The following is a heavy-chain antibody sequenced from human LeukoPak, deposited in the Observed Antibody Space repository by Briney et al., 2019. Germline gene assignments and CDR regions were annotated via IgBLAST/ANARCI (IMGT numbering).Heavy chain of an antibody. CDR3: ARENPVWSGLYYYYGMDV. CDR1: GGSISSGGYY. Sequence: SQTLSLTCTVSGGSISSGGYYWSWIRQHPGKDLEWIGYIYYSGSTYYNPSLKSRVTISVDTSKNQFSLKLSSVTAADTAVYYCARENPVWSGLYYYYGMDVWGQGTTVTVSS. V-gene: IGHV4-31*03. CDR2: IYYSGST. D-gene: IGHD3-3*01. J-gene: IGHJ6*02.